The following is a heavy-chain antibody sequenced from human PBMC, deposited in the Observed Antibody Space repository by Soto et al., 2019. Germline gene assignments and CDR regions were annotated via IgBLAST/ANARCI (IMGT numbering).Heavy chain of an antibody. J-gene: IGHJ4*02. Sequence: GGSLRLSCAASGFNFRDDAMHWARQAPGNGLEWVALISYDGTNEYYADSVKGRFTISRDNAKNSLYLQMNSLRAEDTAVYYRARDRPPRTSYSSSWYYFDYWGQGTLVTVSS. CDR2: ISYDGTNE. V-gene: IGHV3-30-3*01. CDR1: GFNFRDDA. D-gene: IGHD6-13*01. CDR3: ARDRPPRTSYSSSWYYFDY.